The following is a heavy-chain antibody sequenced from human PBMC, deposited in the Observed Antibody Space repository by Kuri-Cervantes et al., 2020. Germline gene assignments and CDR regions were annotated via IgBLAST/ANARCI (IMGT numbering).Heavy chain of an antibody. CDR2: IQFDGIKD. J-gene: IGHJ4*02. V-gene: IGHV3-33*05. CDR3: ARSSSGYRFYFDS. Sequence: GESLKISCAASGLTFATFGMHWVRQAPGKGLEWVAFIQFDGIKDYYADSVRGRVTVSRDNAKNSLFLQLNSLRAEDTAVYYCARSSSGYRFYFDSWGQGTLVTVSS. CDR1: GLTFATFG. D-gene: IGHD3-22*01.